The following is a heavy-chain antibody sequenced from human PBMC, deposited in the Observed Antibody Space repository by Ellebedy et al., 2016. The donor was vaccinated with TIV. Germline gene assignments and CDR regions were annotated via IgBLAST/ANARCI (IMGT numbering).Heavy chain of an antibody. D-gene: IGHD5-18*01. Sequence: GESLKISCASSVFTFSHYTIGWVRQAPGKCLEWVSGIFGSGEEKYADSVKGRFTIPRDKSKRTVELQMRSVRAEDTAVYFCAKYLTSGDGYGDFDNWGQGTLVSVSS. V-gene: IGHV3-23*01. CDR1: VFTFSHYT. CDR2: IFGSGEE. CDR3: AKYLTSGDGYGDFDN. J-gene: IGHJ4*02.